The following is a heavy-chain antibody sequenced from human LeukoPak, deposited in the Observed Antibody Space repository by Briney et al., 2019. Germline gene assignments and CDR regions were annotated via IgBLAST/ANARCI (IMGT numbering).Heavy chain of an antibody. V-gene: IGHV3-11*01. CDR3: ASGSSSVGY. D-gene: IGHD6-6*01. Sequence: GGSLRLSCAASGFIFSDYYMSWIRQSPGKGLEWISYVSPNGTDIYSIDSVRGRFIISRDSAKNSLSLQMNSLGVEDTAVYYCASGSSSVGYWGQGTLVTVSS. J-gene: IGHJ4*02. CDR1: GFIFSDYY. CDR2: VSPNGTDI.